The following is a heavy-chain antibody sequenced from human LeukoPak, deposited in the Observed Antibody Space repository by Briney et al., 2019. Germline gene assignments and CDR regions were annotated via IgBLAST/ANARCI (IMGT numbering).Heavy chain of an antibody. CDR1: GFTFSSFW. D-gene: IGHD3-9*01. V-gene: IGHV3-7*05. J-gene: IGHJ4*02. Sequence: GWSLRLSCEASGFTFSSFWMNWVRQAPGKGLEWVANINQDGSEKWYVDSVNGRFTISRDNAKNSVFLQMNSPRDEDTAAYFCARDARPPGIFFDSWGQGTLVTVSS. CDR2: INQDGSEK. CDR3: ARDARPPGIFFDS.